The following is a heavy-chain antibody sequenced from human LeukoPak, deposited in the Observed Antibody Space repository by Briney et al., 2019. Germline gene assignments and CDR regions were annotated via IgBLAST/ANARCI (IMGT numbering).Heavy chain of an antibody. V-gene: IGHV4/OR15-8*02. D-gene: IGHD1-26*01. CDR2: ISLSAHT. CDR1: GGSITTTNY. Sequence: SETLSLTCGVSGGSITTTNYWSWVRQPPGPGLEWIGEISLSAHTNYNPSLRSRVTMSIDECKNHRSLILASVTAADTAIYYCSRESGPFSPFGHWGQGTLVTVTS. CDR3: SRESGPFSPFGH. J-gene: IGHJ4*02.